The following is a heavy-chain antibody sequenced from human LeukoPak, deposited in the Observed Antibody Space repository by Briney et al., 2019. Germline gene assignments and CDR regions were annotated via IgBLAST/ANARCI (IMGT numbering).Heavy chain of an antibody. J-gene: IGHJ5*02. Sequence: PGGSLRLSCAASGFTFSSYAMSWVRQAPGKGLEWVSAISGSGGSTYCADSVKGRFTISRDNSKNKLYLQMNSLRAEDTAVYYCANQGKKTVTTWFDPWGQGTLVTVSS. V-gene: IGHV3-23*01. D-gene: IGHD4-11*01. CDR1: GFTFSSYA. CDR2: ISGSGGST. CDR3: ANQGKKTVTTWFDP.